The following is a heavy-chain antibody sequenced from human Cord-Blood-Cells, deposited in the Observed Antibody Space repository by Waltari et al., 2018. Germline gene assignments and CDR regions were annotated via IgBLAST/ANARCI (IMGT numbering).Heavy chain of an antibody. CDR2: IYPGDSDT. CDR1: GYSFTSYC. D-gene: IGHD3-10*01. CDR3: ARQSLDYYGSGSYYNFDY. V-gene: IGHV5-51*01. Sequence: EVQLVQSGAEVKKPGESLKISCKGSGYSFTSYCIGWLRQMPGKGLEWMGIIYPGDSDTRYSPSFQGQVTISADKSISTAYLQWSSLKASDTAMYYCARQSLDYYGSGSYYNFDYWGQGTLVTVSS. J-gene: IGHJ4*02.